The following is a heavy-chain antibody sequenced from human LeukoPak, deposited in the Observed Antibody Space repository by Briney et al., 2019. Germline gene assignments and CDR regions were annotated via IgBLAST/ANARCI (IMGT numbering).Heavy chain of an antibody. CDR1: GGSISSYY. CDR2: IYHSGST. V-gene: IGHV4-38-2*02. D-gene: IGHD3-22*01. Sequence: PSETLSLTCTVSGGSISSYYWGWIRQPPGKGLEWIGSIYHSGSTYYNPSLKSRVTISVDTSKNQFSLKLSSVTAADTAVYYCARERFGDYYDSSGSGSYWGQGTLVTVSS. CDR3: ARERFGDYYDSSGSGSY. J-gene: IGHJ4*02.